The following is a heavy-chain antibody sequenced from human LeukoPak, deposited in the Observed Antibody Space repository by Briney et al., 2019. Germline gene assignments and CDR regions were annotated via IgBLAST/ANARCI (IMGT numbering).Heavy chain of an antibody. CDR3: ARDNDQAVAGTGQGY. V-gene: IGHV1-18*01. D-gene: IGHD6-19*01. Sequence: GASVKVSCKASGYTFTSYGISWVRQAPGQGLEWMGWISAYNGNTNYAQKLQGRVTMTTDTSTSTAYMELRSLRSDDTAVYYCARDNDQAVAGTGQGYWGQGTLVTVSS. CDR1: GYTFTSYG. CDR2: ISAYNGNT. J-gene: IGHJ4*02.